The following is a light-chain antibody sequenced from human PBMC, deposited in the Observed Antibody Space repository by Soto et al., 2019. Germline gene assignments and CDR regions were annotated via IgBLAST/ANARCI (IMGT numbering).Light chain of an antibody. CDR2: DDD. V-gene: IGLV1-51*01. Sequence: QSALTQPPSVSAAPGQKVTISCSGSSSNIGGNSVSWYQLLPGTAPKLLIYDDDKRPSGIPDRFSGSKSGTSATLGITGFQTGDEADYYCGSWDSSLSAYVFATGTKVTVL. CDR3: GSWDSSLSAYV. CDR1: SSNIGGNS. J-gene: IGLJ1*01.